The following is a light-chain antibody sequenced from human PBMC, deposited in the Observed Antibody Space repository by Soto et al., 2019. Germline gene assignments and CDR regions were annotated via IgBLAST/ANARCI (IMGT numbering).Light chain of an antibody. CDR2: GAS. J-gene: IGKJ5*01. CDR1: QNVRNNY. CDR3: QQYHNWPIT. Sequence: EAELTQSPGTLSLSPGERATLSCRASQNVRNNYIGWYQQKPGQAPRLLIYGASIRATGIPDRFSGSGSGTDFTLTISRLEPEDFAVYYCQQYHNWPITFGQGTRLEI. V-gene: IGKV3-20*01.